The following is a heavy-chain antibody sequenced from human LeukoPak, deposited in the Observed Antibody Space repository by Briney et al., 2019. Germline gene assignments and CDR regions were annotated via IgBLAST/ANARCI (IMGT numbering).Heavy chain of an antibody. J-gene: IGHJ4*02. Sequence: GGSLRLSCAASGFTFSSYWMSWVRQAPGKGLVWVSHINSDGSSTSYADSVKGRFTISRDNAKNSLFLQMNSLRAEDTAVYHCARLNYYYDGSGHYSHFDYWGQGTLVTVSS. CDR3: ARLNYYYDGSGHYSHFDY. CDR2: INSDGSST. V-gene: IGHV3-74*01. D-gene: IGHD3-22*01. CDR1: GFTFSSYW.